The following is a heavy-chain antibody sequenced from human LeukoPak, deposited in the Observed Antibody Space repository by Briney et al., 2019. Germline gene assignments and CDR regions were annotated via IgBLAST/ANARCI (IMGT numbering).Heavy chain of an antibody. Sequence: GGSLRLSCAASGFTFSSCGMHWVRQAPGKGLGWVAAIWYDGSNKDYADSVKGRFTISRDNSKSTLYLRMNRLRSEDTAVYYCARAWRLDLDYWGQGTLVTVSS. D-gene: IGHD3-22*01. CDR2: IWYDGSNK. CDR1: GFTFSSCG. V-gene: IGHV3-33*01. J-gene: IGHJ4*02. CDR3: ARAWRLDLDY.